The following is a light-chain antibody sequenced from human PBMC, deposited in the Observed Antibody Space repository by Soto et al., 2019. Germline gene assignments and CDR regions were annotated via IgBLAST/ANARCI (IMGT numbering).Light chain of an antibody. V-gene: IGLV1-51*01. CDR3: GSWDSSLSAYV. CDR2: DDD. CDR1: SSNIGGNS. J-gene: IGLJ1*01. Sequence: QPALTQPPSVSAAPGQRVTISCSGSSSNIGGNSVSWYQQLPGTAPKLLIYDDDKRPSGIPDRFSGSKSGTSATLGITGFQTGDEADYYCGSWDSSLSAYVFGTGTKVTAL.